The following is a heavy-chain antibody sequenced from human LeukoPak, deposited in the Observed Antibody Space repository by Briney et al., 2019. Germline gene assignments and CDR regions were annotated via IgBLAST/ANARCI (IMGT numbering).Heavy chain of an antibody. V-gene: IGHV4-61*02. D-gene: IGHD6-13*01. CDR3: ARVTEQQLADYYYYYMDV. CDR1: GGSISSSSYY. Sequence: SETLSLTCTVSGGSISSSSYYWSWIRQPAGKGLEWIGRIYTSGSTNYNPSLKSRVTISVDTSKNQFSLKLSSVTAADTAVYYCARVTEQQLADYYYYYMDVWGKGTTVTISS. CDR2: IYTSGST. J-gene: IGHJ6*03.